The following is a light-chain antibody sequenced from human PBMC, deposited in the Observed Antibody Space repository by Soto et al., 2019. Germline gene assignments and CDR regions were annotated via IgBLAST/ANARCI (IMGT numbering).Light chain of an antibody. Sequence: DIQMTQSPSSLSASVGDRVTIXXRASQSISSYLNWYQQKPGKAPKIXIYAASSLQSGVPSRFSGSGAGTDFTLTISSLQPEDFATYYCQQLHDYPITFGQGTRLEIK. J-gene: IGKJ5*01. CDR1: QSISSY. CDR3: QQLHDYPIT. CDR2: AAS. V-gene: IGKV1-39*01.